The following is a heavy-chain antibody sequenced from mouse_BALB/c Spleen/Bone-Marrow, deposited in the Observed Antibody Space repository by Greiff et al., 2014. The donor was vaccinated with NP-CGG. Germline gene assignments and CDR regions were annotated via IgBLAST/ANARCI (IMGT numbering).Heavy chain of an antibody. CDR1: GFNIKDTY. J-gene: IGHJ4*01. D-gene: IGHD1-1*01. V-gene: IGHV14-3*02. Sequence: EVQLQQSGAELVKPGASVKLSCTASGFNIKDTYMHWVKQRPEQGLEWIGRIDPANGNTKYDPKFQGKATITADTSSNTAYLQLSSLTSEDTAVYYCVREGYGSNYATNYWGQGTSVTVSS. CDR3: VREGYGSNYATNY. CDR2: IDPANGNT.